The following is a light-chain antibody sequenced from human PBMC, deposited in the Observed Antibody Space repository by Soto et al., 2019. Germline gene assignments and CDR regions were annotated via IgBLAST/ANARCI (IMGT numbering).Light chain of an antibody. CDR1: QSLLHSNGKTF. Sequence: IVVTQSPLSLPVTPGEPASISWRSGQSLLHSNGKTFLAWYLQKPGQSPQILIYLGSNRASGVPDRFSGSGSGTDFTLKISRVEAEDVGVYYCMQGLETPYTFGQGTKLEIK. J-gene: IGKJ2*01. CDR3: MQGLETPYT. V-gene: IGKV2-28*01. CDR2: LGS.